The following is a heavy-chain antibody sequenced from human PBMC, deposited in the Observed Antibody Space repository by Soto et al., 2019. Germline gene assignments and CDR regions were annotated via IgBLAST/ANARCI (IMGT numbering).Heavy chain of an antibody. Sequence: HVQLVESGGGVVQPGRSLRLSCAASGFTFSGYALQWVRQAPGKGLEWVAVIWHDGSNKYYVDSVKGRFTISRDNSKNTLYLQMNSLRAEETAVYYCARDRAFSSSWYVNYYGMDVWVQGTTVTVSS. D-gene: IGHD6-13*01. CDR1: GFTFSGYA. V-gene: IGHV3-33*01. CDR3: ARDRAFSSSWYVNYYGMDV. CDR2: IWHDGSNK. J-gene: IGHJ6*02.